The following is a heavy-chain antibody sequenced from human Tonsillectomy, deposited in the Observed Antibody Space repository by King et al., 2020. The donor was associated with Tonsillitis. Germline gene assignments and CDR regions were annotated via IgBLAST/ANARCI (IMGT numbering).Heavy chain of an antibody. CDR3: CTGGHYCAA. Sequence: VQLVESGGGLVKPGWSLRLSCVGSDYSFSNSWMSWFRQAPGKGLEWVGRITSNSAVGTTAYAAPVKGRFIISRDGSKNTLYLQMDSLRTEDTAVYYCCTGGHYCAAWGKGSLVTVAS. V-gene: IGHV3-15*01. D-gene: IGHD3-22*01. CDR1: DYSFSNSW. CDR2: ITSNSAVGTT. J-gene: IGHJ5*02.